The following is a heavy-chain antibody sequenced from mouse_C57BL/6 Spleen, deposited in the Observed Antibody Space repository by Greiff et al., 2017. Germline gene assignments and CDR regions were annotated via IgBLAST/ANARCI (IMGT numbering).Heavy chain of an antibody. Sequence: VQLQQSGAELARPGASVKLSCKASGYTFTSYGISWVKQSTGQGLEWIGEIYPRSGNTYYNEKFKGKATLTADKSSSTAYMELRSLTSEDSAVYFCARSKLDYYAMDYWGQGTSVTVSS. D-gene: IGHD1-3*01. CDR3: ARSKLDYYAMDY. V-gene: IGHV1-81*01. J-gene: IGHJ4*01. CDR1: GYTFTSYG. CDR2: IYPRSGNT.